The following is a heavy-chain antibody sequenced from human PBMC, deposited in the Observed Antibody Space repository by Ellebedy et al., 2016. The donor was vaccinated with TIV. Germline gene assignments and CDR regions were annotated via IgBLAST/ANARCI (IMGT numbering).Heavy chain of an antibody. CDR3: ARRGVVDAFDI. J-gene: IGHJ3*02. Sequence: PGGSLRLSCAVSGFTVTSYAMSWVRQPPGKGLEWVSDFSGGGGTTSYSDSVKGRFTIPRDNSKNTLYLQMNSLRAEDTAVYYCARRGVVDAFDIWGQGTRVTVSS. CDR1: GFTVTSYA. D-gene: IGHD3-10*01. V-gene: IGHV3-23*01. CDR2: FSGGGGTT.